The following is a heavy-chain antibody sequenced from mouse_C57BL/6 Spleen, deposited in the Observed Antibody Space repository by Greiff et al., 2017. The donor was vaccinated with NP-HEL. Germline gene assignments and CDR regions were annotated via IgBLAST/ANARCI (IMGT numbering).Heavy chain of an antibody. Sequence: QVQLQQSGAELVRPGASVTLSCKASGYTFTDYEMHWVKQTPVHGLEWIGAIDPETGGTAYNQKFKGKAILTADKSSSTAYMELRSLTSEDSAVYYCTRSITTVVPLDYWGQGTTLTVSS. D-gene: IGHD1-1*01. V-gene: IGHV1-15*01. CDR3: TRSITTVVPLDY. CDR2: IDPETGGT. J-gene: IGHJ2*01. CDR1: GYTFTDYE.